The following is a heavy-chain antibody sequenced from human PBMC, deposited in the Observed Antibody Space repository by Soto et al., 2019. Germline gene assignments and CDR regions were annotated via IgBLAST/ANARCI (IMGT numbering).Heavy chain of an antibody. Sequence: PGGSLRLSCAAPGFTFRSYAMSWVRQAPGKGLEWVSSISGSGGSTDYADSVKGRFTISRDNSKNTLYLQMNSLRAEDTAVYYCAKRSKHFDDDWGQGTLVTVSS. J-gene: IGHJ4*02. CDR3: AKRSKHFDDD. CDR2: ISGSGGST. CDR1: GFTFRSYA. V-gene: IGHV3-23*01.